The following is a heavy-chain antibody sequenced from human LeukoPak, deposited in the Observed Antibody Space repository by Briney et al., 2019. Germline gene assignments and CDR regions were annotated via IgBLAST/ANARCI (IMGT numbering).Heavy chain of an antibody. CDR3: GSATHPTGMYDMGV. V-gene: IGHV1-2*02. J-gene: IGHJ6*03. Sequence: ASVKVSCKASGYMFSDFYIQLLRQVPGQGPELMGWINPESGRTNYAQKFEGRVALTSDTSTSTGYMELRRLTSDDTAVYYCGSATHPTGMYDMGVWGKGTPVTVSS. CDR2: INPESGRT. CDR1: GYMFSDFY. D-gene: IGHD2-8*01.